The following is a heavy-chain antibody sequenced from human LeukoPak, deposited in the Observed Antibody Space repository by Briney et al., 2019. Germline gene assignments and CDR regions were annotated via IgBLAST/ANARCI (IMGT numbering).Heavy chain of an antibody. CDR1: GYTFTSYD. Sequence: GASVKVSCTASGYTFTSYDINWVRQAPGQGLEWMGGMNPNSGNTGYAQKFQGRVTMTRNTSISTAYMELSSLRSEDTAVYYCARGSIIPSMYNWFDPWGQGTLVTVSS. J-gene: IGHJ5*02. CDR3: ARGSIIPSMYNWFDP. D-gene: IGHD3-16*01. V-gene: IGHV1-8*01. CDR2: MNPNSGNT.